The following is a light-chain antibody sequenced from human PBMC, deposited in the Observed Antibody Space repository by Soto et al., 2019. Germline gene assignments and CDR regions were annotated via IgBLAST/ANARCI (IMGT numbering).Light chain of an antibody. CDR3: HQFYNSPFT. V-gene: IGKV1-8*01. Sequence: AIRMNQSPSSLSASTGDRVTITCRASQDISTYVAWYQQEPGKAPKLLIYSAAILQDGVPARFSGRGSGTDFTHTLNHLQSGDFATYYCHQFYNSPFTFGQGTQLQI. J-gene: IGKJ2*01. CDR1: QDISTY. CDR2: SAA.